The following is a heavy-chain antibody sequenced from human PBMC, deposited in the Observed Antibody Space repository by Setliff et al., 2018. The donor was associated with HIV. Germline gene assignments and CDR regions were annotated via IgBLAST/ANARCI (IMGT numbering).Heavy chain of an antibody. J-gene: IGHJ6*03. D-gene: IGHD3-3*01. CDR3: VRGVQSPPHYSYYYMDV. CDR1: RSTFNSHT. Sequence: SVKVSCKASRSTFNSHTINWVRQAPGQGLDWMGRIIPILGVANYAQRFQCKVTITADKSTSTAYMELTSPRFDDTAMYYCVRGVQSPPHYSYYYMDVWGEGTMVTV. V-gene: IGHV1-69*02. CDR2: IIPILGVA.